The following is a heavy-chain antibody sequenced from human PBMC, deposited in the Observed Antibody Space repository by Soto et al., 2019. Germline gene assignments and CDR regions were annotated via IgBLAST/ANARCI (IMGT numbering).Heavy chain of an antibody. CDR1: GFSLSTSGVG. CDR2: IYWDDDK. V-gene: IGHV2-5*02. CDR3: AHSRDTKAWGMDV. Sequence: QSTLKESGPTLVKPTQPLTLTCTFAGFSLSTSGVGVGWIRQPPGKALEWLALIYWDDDKRYSPSLKSRLTSTKDISKNQVVLTMTTMDPVDTATYYCAHSRDTKAWGMDVWGQGTTVTVSS. D-gene: IGHD2-21*02. J-gene: IGHJ6*01.